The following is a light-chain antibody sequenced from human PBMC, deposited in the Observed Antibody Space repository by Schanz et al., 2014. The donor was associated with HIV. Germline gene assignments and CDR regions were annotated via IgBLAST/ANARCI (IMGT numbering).Light chain of an antibody. J-gene: IGKJ4*01. Sequence: EIVLTQSPGSLSLSPGGRATLSCRASQSVSSNLAWYQQKPGQTPRLLIYAASTRATGIPVRFSGTGSGTDFTLTITRLEPEDCAVYYCQYFGNSGGTFGGGTKVEIK. V-gene: IGKV3-20*01. CDR2: AAS. CDR3: QYFGNSGGT. CDR1: QSVSSN.